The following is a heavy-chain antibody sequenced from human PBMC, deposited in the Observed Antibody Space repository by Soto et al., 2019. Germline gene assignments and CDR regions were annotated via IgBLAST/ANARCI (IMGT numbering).Heavy chain of an antibody. D-gene: IGHD3-3*01. CDR3: ASDFWTGYPLFDY. CDR1: GSSISSAYY. V-gene: IGHV4-38-2*02. CDR2: VFHRGTT. J-gene: IGHJ4*02. Sequence: PSETLSLTCNVSGSSISSAYYWGWVRQPPGRGLEWIGSVFHRGTTYYNPSLMSRVTISLATSKNQFSLKLSSVTAADTAVYYCASDFWTGYPLFDYWGQGALVTVSS.